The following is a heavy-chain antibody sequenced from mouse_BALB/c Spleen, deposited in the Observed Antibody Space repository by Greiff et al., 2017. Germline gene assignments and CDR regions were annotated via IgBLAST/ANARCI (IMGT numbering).Heavy chain of an antibody. Sequence: EVQLVESGPGLVKPSQSLSLTCSVTGYSITSGYYWNWIRQFPGNKLEWMGYISYDGSNNYNPSLKNRISITRDTSKNQFFLKLNSVTTEDTATYYCARERRFAWFAYWGQGTLVTVSA. V-gene: IGHV3-6*02. CDR1: GYSITSGYY. J-gene: IGHJ3*01. CDR3: ARERRFAWFAY. CDR2: ISYDGSN.